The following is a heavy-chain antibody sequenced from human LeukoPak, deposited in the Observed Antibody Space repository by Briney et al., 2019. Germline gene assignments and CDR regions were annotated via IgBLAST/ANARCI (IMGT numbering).Heavy chain of an antibody. J-gene: IGHJ4*02. Sequence: PSETLSLTCTVYGGSFSGYYWSWIRQPPGKGLEWIGEVERGGSTNYSPSLESRVSISVDTSKNQFSLKLRSVPAADTAVYYCARGYGSGSYYAYWGQGTLVTVSS. CDR1: GGSFSGYY. CDR3: ARGYGSGSYYAY. V-gene: IGHV4-34*01. CDR2: VERGGST. D-gene: IGHD3-10*01.